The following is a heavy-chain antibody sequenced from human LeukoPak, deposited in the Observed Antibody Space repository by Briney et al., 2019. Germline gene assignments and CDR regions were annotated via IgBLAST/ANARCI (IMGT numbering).Heavy chain of an antibody. CDR2: IYYSGST. Sequence: SETLSLTCTVSGGSISSYYWSWIRQPPGKGLEWIGYIYYSGSTNYNPSLKSRVTISVDTSKNQFSLKLSSVTAADTAVYYCARASKRVYSWGRFDIWGQGTMVTVSS. CDR3: ARASKRVYSWGRFDI. J-gene: IGHJ3*02. CDR1: GGSISSYY. D-gene: IGHD5-18*01. V-gene: IGHV4-59*01.